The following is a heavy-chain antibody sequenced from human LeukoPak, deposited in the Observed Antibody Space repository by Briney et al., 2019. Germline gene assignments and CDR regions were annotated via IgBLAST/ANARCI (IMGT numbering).Heavy chain of an antibody. CDR3: ARESVRYCSGGSCPGPFDY. CDR2: ISYYGGNK. D-gene: IGHD2-15*01. CDR1: GFTFSIYS. J-gene: IGHJ4*02. Sequence: PGGSLRLSCAASGFTFSIYSMHWVRQAPAKGLEWVAVISYYGGNKYYADSVKGRFTISRDNSKNTLYMQMNSLRAEDTAVYYCARESVRYCSGGSCPGPFDYWGQGTLVTVSS. V-gene: IGHV3-30*04.